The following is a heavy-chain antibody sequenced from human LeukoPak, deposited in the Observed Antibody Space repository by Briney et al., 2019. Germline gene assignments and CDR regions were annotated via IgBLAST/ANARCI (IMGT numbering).Heavy chain of an antibody. V-gene: IGHV3-48*01. J-gene: IGHJ4*02. CDR3: ARVKAVRGRYPSSSSPPRDFDY. Sequence: PGGSLRLSCAASGFTFSSYSMNWVRQAPGKGLEWVSYISSSSSTIYYADSVKGRFTISRDNAKNSLYLQMNSLRAEDTAVYYCARVKAVRGRYPSSSSPPRDFDYWGQGTLVTVSS. D-gene: IGHD6-13*01. CDR2: ISSSSSTI. CDR1: GFTFSSYS.